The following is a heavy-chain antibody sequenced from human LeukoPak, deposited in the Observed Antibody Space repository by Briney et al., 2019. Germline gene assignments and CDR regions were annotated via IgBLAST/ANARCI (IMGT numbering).Heavy chain of an antibody. Sequence: SVKVSCKASGGTFSSYAISWVRQAPGQGLEWMGRIIPILGIANYAQKFQGRVTITADKSTSTAYMELSSLRSEDTAVYYCATTKETPGIAAASTLPWGQGTLVTVSS. V-gene: IGHV1-69*04. CDR2: IIPILGIA. CDR3: ATTKETPGIAAASTLP. CDR1: GGTFSSYA. J-gene: IGHJ5*02. D-gene: IGHD6-13*01.